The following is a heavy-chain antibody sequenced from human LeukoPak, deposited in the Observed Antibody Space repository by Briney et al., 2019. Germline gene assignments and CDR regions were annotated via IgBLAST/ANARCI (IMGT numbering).Heavy chain of an antibody. V-gene: IGHV4-34*01. CDR3: ARAPTTVIAAGTLDI. CDR2: INDSGSI. CDR1: GGSFSDFY. Sequence: PSETLSLTCVVYGGSFSDFYWNWIRLSPGTGLEWIGEINDSGSISYNPSLKGRVTISIDTSKNQFSLNLNSVTAADTAVYYCARAPTTVIAAGTLDIWGQGTRVTVSS. J-gene: IGHJ3*02. D-gene: IGHD4-17*01.